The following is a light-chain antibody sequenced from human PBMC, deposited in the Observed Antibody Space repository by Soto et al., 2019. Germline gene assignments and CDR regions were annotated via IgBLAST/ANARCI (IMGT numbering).Light chain of an antibody. CDR3: CSYAGSSPYV. V-gene: IGLV2-23*01. Sequence: QSALTQPASVSGSPGQSITISCTGTSSDVGSYNLVSWYQQHPGKAPNLMIYEGSKRPSGVSNRFSGSKSGNTASLPISWFQAEDEADYYCCSYAGSSPYVFGTGTKVTVL. CDR1: SSDVGSYNL. CDR2: EGS. J-gene: IGLJ1*01.